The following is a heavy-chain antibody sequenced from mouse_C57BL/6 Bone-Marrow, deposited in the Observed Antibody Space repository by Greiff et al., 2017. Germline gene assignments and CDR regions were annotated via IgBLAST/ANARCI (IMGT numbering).Heavy chain of an antibody. Sequence: QVQLQQSGAELVRPGASVTLSCKASGYTFTDYEMHWVKQTPVHGLEWIGAIAPETGGTAYNQKFKGKAILTADKSSSTAYMELRSLTSEDSAVYYCRRNGSFYYEGFAYWGQGTLVTVSA. CDR1: GYTFTDYE. CDR3: RRNGSFYYEGFAY. CDR2: IAPETGGT. V-gene: IGHV1-15*01. D-gene: IGHD1-1*02. J-gene: IGHJ3*01.